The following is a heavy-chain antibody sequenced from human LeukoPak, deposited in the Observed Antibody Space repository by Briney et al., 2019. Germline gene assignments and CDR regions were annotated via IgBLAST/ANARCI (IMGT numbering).Heavy chain of an antibody. D-gene: IGHD3-3*01. Sequence: GGSLRLSCAASGFTFSSYGMHWVRQAPGKGLEWVAVIWYDGSNKYYADSVKGRLTISRDNSKNTLYLQMNSLRAEDTAVYYCAKSGADDFWSGYPFYYYYYYMDVWGKGTTVTVSS. CDR3: AKSGADDFWSGYPFYYYYYYMDV. J-gene: IGHJ6*03. CDR2: IWYDGSNK. CDR1: GFTFSSYG. V-gene: IGHV3-33*06.